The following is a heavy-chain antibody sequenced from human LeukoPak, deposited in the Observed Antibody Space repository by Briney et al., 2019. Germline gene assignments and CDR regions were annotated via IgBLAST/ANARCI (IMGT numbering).Heavy chain of an antibody. V-gene: IGHV5-10-1*01. D-gene: IGHD3-10*01. J-gene: IGHJ4*02. Sequence: GESLRISCKVSGSTFSNSWITWVRQKPGKGLEWMGRIDPIDSYTNYCPSLQGHVTISVDKTTTTAFLQWRSLRASDTAIYYCARVVLGSGTYYNDYWGQGTLVTVSS. CDR1: GSTFSNSW. CDR3: ARVVLGSGTYYNDY. CDR2: IDPIDSYT.